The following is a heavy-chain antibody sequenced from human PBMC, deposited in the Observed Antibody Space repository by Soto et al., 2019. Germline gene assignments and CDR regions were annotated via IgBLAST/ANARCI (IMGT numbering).Heavy chain of an antibody. CDR1: GYTFTSYD. CDR3: ARGLRFLEWLFLDWFDP. D-gene: IGHD3-3*01. J-gene: IGHJ5*02. CDR2: MNPNSGNT. V-gene: IGHV1-8*01. Sequence: QVQLVQSGAEVKKPGASVKVSCKASGYTFTSYDINWVRQATGQGLEWMGWMNPNSGNTGYAQKFQGRVTMTRNTSXSXXYMELSSLRSEDTAVYYCARGLRFLEWLFLDWFDPWGQGTLVTVSS.